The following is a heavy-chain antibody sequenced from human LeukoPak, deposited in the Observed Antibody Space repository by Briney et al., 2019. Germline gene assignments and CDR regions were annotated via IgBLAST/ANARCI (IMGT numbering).Heavy chain of an antibody. CDR2: ISSSSSTI. J-gene: IGHJ6*02. CDR1: GFTFSSYS. D-gene: IGHD6-19*01. CDR3: AKGAGQGSSGWRYGYYYYGMDV. Sequence: GGSLRLSCAASGFTFSSYSMNWVRQAPGKGLEWVSYISSSSSTIYYADSVKGRFTISRDNAKNSLYLQMNSLRAEDTALYYCAKGAGQGSSGWRYGYYYYGMDVWGQGTTVTVSS. V-gene: IGHV3-48*01.